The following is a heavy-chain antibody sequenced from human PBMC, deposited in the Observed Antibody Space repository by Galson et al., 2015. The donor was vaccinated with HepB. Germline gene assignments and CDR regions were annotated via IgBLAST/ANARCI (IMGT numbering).Heavy chain of an antibody. Sequence: SLRLSCAASGFTFSSYAMHWVRQAPGKGLEWVAVISYDGSNKYYADSVKGRFTISRDNSKNTLYLQMNSLRAEDTAVYYCARDGGHYDILTGYFDYWGQGTLVTVSS. V-gene: IGHV3-30*04. D-gene: IGHD3-9*01. CDR2: ISYDGSNK. CDR3: ARDGGHYDILTGYFDY. CDR1: GFTFSSYA. J-gene: IGHJ4*02.